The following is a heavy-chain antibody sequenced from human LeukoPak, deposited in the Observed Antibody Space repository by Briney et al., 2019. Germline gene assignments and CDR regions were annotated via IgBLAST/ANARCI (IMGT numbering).Heavy chain of an antibody. V-gene: IGHV1-69*13. J-gene: IGHJ3*02. CDR2: IIPIFGTA. CDR1: GGTFSSYA. Sequence: GASVKISCKASGGTFSSYAISWVRQAPGQGLEWMGGIIPIFGTANYAQKFQGRVTITADESTSTAYMELSSLRSEDTAVYYCARDWDYQVTDDVFDIWGQGTMVTVSS. D-gene: IGHD2-21*02. CDR3: ARDWDYQVTDDVFDI.